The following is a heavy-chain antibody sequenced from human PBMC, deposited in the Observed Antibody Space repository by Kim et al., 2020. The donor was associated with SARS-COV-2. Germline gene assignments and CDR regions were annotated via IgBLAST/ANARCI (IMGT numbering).Heavy chain of an antibody. CDR1: GGTFSSYA. D-gene: IGHD1-1*01. Sequence: SVKVSCKASGGTFSSYAISWVRQAPGQGLEWMGGIIPIFGTANYAQKFQGRVTITADESTSTAYMELSSLRSEDTAVYYCARAHNLLSYYYYGMDVWGQGTTVTVSS. J-gene: IGHJ6*02. CDR3: ARAHNLLSYYYYGMDV. CDR2: IIPIFGTA. V-gene: IGHV1-69*13.